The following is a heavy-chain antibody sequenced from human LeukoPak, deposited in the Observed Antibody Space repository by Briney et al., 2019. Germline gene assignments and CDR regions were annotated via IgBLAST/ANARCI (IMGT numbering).Heavy chain of an antibody. Sequence: KSSQTLSLTCTVSGGSISSGGYYWSWIRQHPGKGLEWIGYIYYSGSTYYNPSLKSRVTISVDTSKNQFSLKLSSVTAADTAVYYCAREHITMVRGVRPHWFDPWGQGTLVTVSS. CDR3: AREHITMVRGVRPHWFDP. CDR1: GGSISSGGYY. V-gene: IGHV4-31*03. D-gene: IGHD3-10*01. J-gene: IGHJ5*02. CDR2: IYYSGST.